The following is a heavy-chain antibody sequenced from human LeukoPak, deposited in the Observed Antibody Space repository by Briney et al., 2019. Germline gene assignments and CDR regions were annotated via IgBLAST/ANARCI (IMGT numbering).Heavy chain of an antibody. CDR2: INPNSGAT. Sequence: ASAKVSCKASGYSFTDYYVHWVRQAPGQGLEWVGWINPNSGATKYGQKFRGRVTMTRVTSMSTAYMELSSLRSDDTAVYYCASVYSGYDLSQLDYWGQGTLVTVSS. J-gene: IGHJ4*02. CDR3: ASVYSGYDLSQLDY. CDR1: GYSFTDYY. V-gene: IGHV1-2*02. D-gene: IGHD5-12*01.